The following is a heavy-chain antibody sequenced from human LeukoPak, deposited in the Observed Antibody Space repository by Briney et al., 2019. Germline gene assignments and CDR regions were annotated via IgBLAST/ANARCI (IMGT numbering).Heavy chain of an antibody. D-gene: IGHD3-22*01. Sequence: SETLSLTCSVSGGSISSSSYYWSWIRQPPGKGLEWIGYIYYSGSTNYNPSLKSRVTISVDTSKNQFSLKLSSVTAADTAVYYCARGYKYYDSSGYFAADFDYWGQGTLVTVSS. J-gene: IGHJ4*02. CDR3: ARGYKYYDSSGYFAADFDY. V-gene: IGHV4-61*01. CDR1: GGSISSSSYY. CDR2: IYYSGST.